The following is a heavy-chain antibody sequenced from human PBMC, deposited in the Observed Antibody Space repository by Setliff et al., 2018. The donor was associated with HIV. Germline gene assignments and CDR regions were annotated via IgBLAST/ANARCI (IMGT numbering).Heavy chain of an antibody. CDR3: ARDPGYKSTWYGVFDI. D-gene: IGHD6-13*01. J-gene: IGHJ3*02. V-gene: IGHV1-2*02. CDR2: INPNSGGT. CDR1: GYTFSDYY. Sequence: ASVKVSCKASGYTFSDYYRHWVRQAPGQGLEWMGWINPNSGGTNYAQKFQGRVNMTRDTSISTTYMELSRLRSDDTAVYYCARDPGYKSTWYGVFDIWGQGTMVTVS.